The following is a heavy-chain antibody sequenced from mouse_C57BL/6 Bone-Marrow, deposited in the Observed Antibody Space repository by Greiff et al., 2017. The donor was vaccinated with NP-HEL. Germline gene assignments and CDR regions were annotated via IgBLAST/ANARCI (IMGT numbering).Heavy chain of an antibody. V-gene: IGHV1-15*01. CDR3: TRKLRYLDY. CDR2: IDPETGGT. J-gene: IGHJ2*01. D-gene: IGHD1-1*01. Sequence: VQLQQSGAELVRPGASVTLSCKASGYTFTDYEMHWVKQTPVHGLEWIGAIDPETGGTAYNQKFKGKAILTADKSSSTAYMELRSLTSEDSAVYYCTRKLRYLDYWGQGTTLTVSS. CDR1: GYTFTDYE.